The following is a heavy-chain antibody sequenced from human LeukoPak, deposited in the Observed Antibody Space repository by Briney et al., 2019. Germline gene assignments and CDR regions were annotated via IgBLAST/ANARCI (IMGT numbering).Heavy chain of an antibody. D-gene: IGHD1-1*01. CDR2: IYHSGST. J-gene: IGHJ4*02. V-gene: IGHV4-38-2*01. CDR3: ARHRTSSNYFDY. CDR1: GYSISSGYY. Sequence: SEILSLTCAVSGYSISSGYYWGWIRQPPGKGLEWIGSIYHSGSTYYNPSLKSRVTISVDTSKNQFSLKLRSVTAADTAVYYCARHRTSSNYFDYWGQGTLSPSPQ.